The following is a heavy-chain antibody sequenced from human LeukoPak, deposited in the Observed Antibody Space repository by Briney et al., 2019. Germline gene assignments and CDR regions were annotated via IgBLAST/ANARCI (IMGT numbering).Heavy chain of an antibody. D-gene: IGHD6-13*01. Sequence: GGSLRLSCAASGFTFSSYWMHWVRQAPGKGLVWVSRINSDGSSTSYADSVKGRFTISRDNAKNTLYLQMNSLRAEDTAVYYCAKDESSWYDPVFDYWGQGTLVTVSS. CDR2: INSDGSST. CDR1: GFTFSSYW. CDR3: AKDESSWYDPVFDY. J-gene: IGHJ4*02. V-gene: IGHV3-74*01.